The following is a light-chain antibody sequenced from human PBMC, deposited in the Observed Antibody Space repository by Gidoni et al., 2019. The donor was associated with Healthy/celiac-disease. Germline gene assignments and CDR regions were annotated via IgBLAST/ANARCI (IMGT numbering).Light chain of an antibody. CDR3: GTWDSSLSAGV. Sequence: QPVFTQPPPVSAAPGQKVTISCSGSSSNIGNNYVSWYQQLPGTAPKLLIYDNNKRPSGIPDRFSGSKSGTSATLGITGLQTGDEADYYCGTWDSSLSAGVFGGGTKLTVL. V-gene: IGLV1-51*01. CDR1: SSNIGNNY. CDR2: DNN. J-gene: IGLJ3*02.